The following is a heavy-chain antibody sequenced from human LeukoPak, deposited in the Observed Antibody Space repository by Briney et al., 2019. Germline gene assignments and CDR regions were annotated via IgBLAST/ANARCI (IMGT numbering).Heavy chain of an antibody. V-gene: IGHV3-30*18. CDR3: AKKEAGGYSSSCLDD. CDR1: GFTFSSSG. Sequence: PGGSLRLSCAASGFTFSSSGMHWVRQAPGKGLEWVAVISYDGSRKHHADSVKGRFTISRDNSKNTLYLQMNSLRAEDTAVYYCAKKEAGGYSSSCLDDWGQGTLVTVSS. CDR2: ISYDGSRK. J-gene: IGHJ4*02. D-gene: IGHD6-13*01.